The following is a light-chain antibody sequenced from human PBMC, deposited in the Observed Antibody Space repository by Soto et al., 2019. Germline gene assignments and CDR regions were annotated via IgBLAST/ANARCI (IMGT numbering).Light chain of an antibody. CDR3: SSYSGSGTV. J-gene: IGLJ7*01. Sequence: QYALTQPASVSGSPGQSITISCTGTSSDVGGFNYVSWYQQHPDRAPKLMIYDVTNRPSGVSSRFSGSKSGNTASLTISGLQAEDEADYYCSSYSGSGTVFGGGTQLTVL. V-gene: IGLV2-14*01. CDR2: DVT. CDR1: SSDVGGFNY.